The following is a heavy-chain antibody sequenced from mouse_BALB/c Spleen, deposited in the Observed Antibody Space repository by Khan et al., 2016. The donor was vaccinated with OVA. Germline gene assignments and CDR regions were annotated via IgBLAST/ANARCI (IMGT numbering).Heavy chain of an antibody. D-gene: IGHD2-14*01. V-gene: IGHV1-26*01. CDR3: ARGYDFFAS. J-gene: IGHJ3*01. CDR1: GYSFTLYY. Sequence: VQLQQSGPDLVKPGASVKISYKASGYSFTLYYMSWVKQSHGKSLEWIGRVNPNTDNINYNQEFKGKAILTVDKSSNTAYMELSSLTSEDSAVYFCARGYDFFASWGQGTLVTVSA. CDR2: VNPNTDNI.